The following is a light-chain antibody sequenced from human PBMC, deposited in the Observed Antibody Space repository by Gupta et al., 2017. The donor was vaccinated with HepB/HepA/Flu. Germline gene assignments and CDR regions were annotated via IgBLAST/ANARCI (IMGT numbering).Light chain of an antibody. Sequence: EIVLTQSPATLSLSPGERATLSCRASQTISSYLGWYRQKPGQAPRLLIYDTSKRATGITARFSGSGSGTDFTLTISSREPENFAVYYCQQGSNWPFTFGGGTKVEIK. CDR1: QTISSY. CDR3: QQGSNWPFT. CDR2: DTS. J-gene: IGKJ4*01. V-gene: IGKV3-11*01.